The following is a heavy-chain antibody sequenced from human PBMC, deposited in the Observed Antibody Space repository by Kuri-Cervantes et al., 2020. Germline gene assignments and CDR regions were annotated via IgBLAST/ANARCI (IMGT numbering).Heavy chain of an antibody. CDR2: INHSGST. CDR1: GGSFSGYY. V-gene: IGHV4-34*01. J-gene: IGHJ5*02. CDR3: ARGVVVPAAMSVLGYSGYDRGWFDP. Sequence: ETLSLTCAVYGGSFSGYYWSWIRQPPGKGLEWIGEINHSGSTNYNPSLKGRVTISVDTSKNQFSLKLSSVTAADTAVYYCARGVVVPAAMSVLGYSGYDRGWFDPWGQGTLVTVSS. D-gene: IGHD2-2*01.